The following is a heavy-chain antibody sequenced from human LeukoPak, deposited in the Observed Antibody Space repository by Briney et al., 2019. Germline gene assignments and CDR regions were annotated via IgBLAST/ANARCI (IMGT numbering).Heavy chain of an antibody. D-gene: IGHD3-22*01. CDR1: GFTFDDYA. V-gene: IGHV3-43*02. Sequence: PGGSLRLSCAASGFTFDDYAMHWVRQAPGKGLEWVSLISGDGGSTYYADSVKGRFTISRDNSKNSLYLQMNSLRTEVTALYYCAKDIVDYYDSSGIDYFDYWGQGTLVTVSS. J-gene: IGHJ4*02. CDR2: ISGDGGST. CDR3: AKDIVDYYDSSGIDYFDY.